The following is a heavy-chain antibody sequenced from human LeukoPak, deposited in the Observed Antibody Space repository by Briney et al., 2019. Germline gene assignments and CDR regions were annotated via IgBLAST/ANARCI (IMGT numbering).Heavy chain of an antibody. D-gene: IGHD3-10*01. CDR1: GGFLSDYY. CDR2: IYNGGDT. J-gene: IGHJ6*03. Sequence: SETLSLTCTVSGGFLSDYYWSWIRQPPGKGLEWIGHIYNGGDTYYNPSLKNRVTLSADTSNNQFSLRLSSVTAADTAVYYCARVLGSMDVWGKGTTVTVSS. CDR3: ARVLGSMDV. V-gene: IGHV4-59*08.